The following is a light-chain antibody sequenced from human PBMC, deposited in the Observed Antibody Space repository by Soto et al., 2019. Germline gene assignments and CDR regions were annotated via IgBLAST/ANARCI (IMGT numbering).Light chain of an antibody. J-gene: IGKJ1*01. CDR2: GAS. V-gene: IGKV3-20*01. CDR3: HQYGSSPGT. Sequence: EIVLTQSPGTLSLSPGERATLSCRASQSLTSSYLAWYQQKPGQAPRLLFFGASIRDTGIPDRFSGSGSGTDFTLTISRLEPEDFAVYYCHQYGSSPGTFGQGTKVDIK. CDR1: QSLTSSY.